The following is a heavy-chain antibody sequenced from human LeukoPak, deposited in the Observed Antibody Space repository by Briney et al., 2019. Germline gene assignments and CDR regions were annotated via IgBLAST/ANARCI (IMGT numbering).Heavy chain of an antibody. D-gene: IGHD3-9*01. CDR3: AKDFYDILTGYPYGMDV. J-gene: IGHJ6*02. Sequence: GGSLRLSCAASGFTFSSYSMNWVRQAPGKGLEGVSYISTGSSTIYYADSVKGRFTISRDNSKNTLYLQMNSLRAEDTAVYYCAKDFYDILTGYPYGMDVWGQGTTVTVSS. V-gene: IGHV3-48*01. CDR1: GFTFSSYS. CDR2: ISTGSSTI.